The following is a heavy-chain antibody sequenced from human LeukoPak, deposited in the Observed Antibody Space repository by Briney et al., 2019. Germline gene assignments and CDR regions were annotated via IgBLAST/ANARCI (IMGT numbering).Heavy chain of an antibody. Sequence: PSETLSLTCTVSGGSISSGSYYWSWIRQPAGKGLEWIGRIYTSGSTNYNPSLKSRVTISVDTSKNQFSLKLSSVTAADTAVYYCATGYSYGSDWFDPWGQGTLVTVSS. CDR1: GGSISSGSYY. CDR3: ATGYSYGSDWFDP. J-gene: IGHJ5*02. V-gene: IGHV4-61*02. D-gene: IGHD5-18*01. CDR2: IYTSGST.